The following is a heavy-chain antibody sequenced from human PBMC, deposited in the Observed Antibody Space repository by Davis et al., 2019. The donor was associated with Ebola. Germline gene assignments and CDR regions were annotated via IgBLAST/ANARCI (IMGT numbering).Heavy chain of an antibody. V-gene: IGHV3-48*02. CDR1: GFTFSSYS. CDR3: ARGWGVFDY. Sequence: GESLKISCAASGFTFSSYSMNWVRQAPGKGLEWVSYISSSSSTIYYAGSVKGRFTISRDTAKNSLYLQMNSLRDEDTAVYYCARGWGVFDYWGQGTLVTVSS. D-gene: IGHD3-16*01. J-gene: IGHJ4*02. CDR2: ISSSSSTI.